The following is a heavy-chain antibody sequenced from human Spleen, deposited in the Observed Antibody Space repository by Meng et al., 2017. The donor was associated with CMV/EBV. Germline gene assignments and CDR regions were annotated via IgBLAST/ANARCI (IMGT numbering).Heavy chain of an antibody. CDR1: GMRFSRYA. Sequence: GMRFSRYAMSWVGQAPGKGLEGVSGLGCGGGDTDEAGSVKGRFTISRDNSKNTLYLQMNSLRAEETAVYYCAKHKSGVVIGGGVDYWGQGTLVTVSS. V-gene: IGHV3-23*01. D-gene: IGHD3-3*01. CDR2: LGCGGGDT. CDR3: AKHKSGVVIGGGVDY. J-gene: IGHJ4*02.